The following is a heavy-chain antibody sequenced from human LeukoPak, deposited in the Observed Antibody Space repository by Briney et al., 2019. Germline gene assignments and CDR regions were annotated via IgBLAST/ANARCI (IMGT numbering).Heavy chain of an antibody. CDR1: GFTFSSYA. V-gene: IGHV3-23*01. CDR2: ISGSGGST. J-gene: IGHJ4*02. CDR3: AKDSGGELFFDY. Sequence: PGGSLRLSCTASGFTFSSYAMSWVRQAPGKGLEWVSAISGSGGSTYYADSVKGRFTISRDNSKNTLYLQMNSLRAEDTAVYYCAKDSGGELFFDYWGQGTLVTVSS. D-gene: IGHD3-10*01.